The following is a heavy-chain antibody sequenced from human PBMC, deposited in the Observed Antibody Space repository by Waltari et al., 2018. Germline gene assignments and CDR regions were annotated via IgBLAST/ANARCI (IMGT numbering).Heavy chain of an antibody. J-gene: IGHJ6*02. V-gene: IGHV4-39*01. D-gene: IGHD5-18*01. Sequence: QLQLQESGPALVKPSETLPLPCTVSGASISRSNYYCGWIRPTPGKGVEWIGSIYYTGTTYYKPSLKSRDTISVDRSKNQFSLKLRSVTAADTAMYYCARRCKGYKYGRGDYDDDGMEVWGQGTTVTAAS. CDR3: ARRCKGYKYGRGDYDDDGMEV. CDR1: GASISRSNYY. CDR2: IYYTGTT.